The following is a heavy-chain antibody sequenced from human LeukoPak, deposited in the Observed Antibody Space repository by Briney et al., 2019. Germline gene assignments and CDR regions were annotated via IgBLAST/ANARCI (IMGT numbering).Heavy chain of an antibody. V-gene: IGHV4-30-2*01. J-gene: IGHJ3*02. CDR1: GGSISSGGYS. D-gene: IGHD3-22*01. CDR3: ARGYYDSSGYYIQDAFDI. CDR2: IYHSGST. Sequence: PSQTLSLTCAVSGGSISSGGYSWSWIRQPPGKGLEWIGYIYHSGSTYYNPSLKSRVTISVDRSKNQFSLKLSSVTAADTAVYYCARGYYDSSGYYIQDAFDIWGQGTMVTVSS.